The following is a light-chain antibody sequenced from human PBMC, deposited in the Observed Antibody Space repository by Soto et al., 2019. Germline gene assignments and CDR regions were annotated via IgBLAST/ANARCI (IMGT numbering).Light chain of an antibody. CDR2: KAS. CDR1: QTISSW. Sequence: DIQMTQSPSSLSASVGDRVTITCRASQTISSWLAWYQQKPGKAPKLLIYKASTLKSGVPSRFSGSGSGTEFTLTISSLQPEDFALYYCHQRQSWPRTFGQGTKVDIK. CDR3: HQRQSWPRT. J-gene: IGKJ1*01. V-gene: IGKV1-5*03.